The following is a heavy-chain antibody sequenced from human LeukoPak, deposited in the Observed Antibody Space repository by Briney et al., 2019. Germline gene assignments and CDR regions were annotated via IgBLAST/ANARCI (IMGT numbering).Heavy chain of an antibody. Sequence: PGGSLRLSCAASGFTFSSYAMHWVRQAPGKGLEWVAVISYDGSNKYYADSVKGRFTISRDNSKNTLYQQMNSLRAEDTAVYYCARDLHSSGWNPPHYWGQGTLVTVSS. V-gene: IGHV3-30-3*01. CDR1: GFTFSSYA. CDR3: ARDLHSSGWNPPHY. J-gene: IGHJ4*02. D-gene: IGHD6-19*01. CDR2: ISYDGSNK.